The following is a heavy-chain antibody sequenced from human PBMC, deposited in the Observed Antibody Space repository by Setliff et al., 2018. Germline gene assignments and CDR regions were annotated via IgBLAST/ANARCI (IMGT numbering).Heavy chain of an antibody. CDR2: IYYTGST. Sequence: PSETLSLTCTVSGGSISSYSWSWIRQSPGRGLEWIGFIYYTGSTNYNPSLKSRVTISGDTSKSQFSLRLNSVTAADTALYYCARHRSVTSISPHFDLWGRGARVTVSS. V-gene: IGHV4-59*08. CDR1: GGSISSYS. J-gene: IGHJ4*02. CDR3: ARHRSVTSISPHFDL. D-gene: IGHD2-21*02.